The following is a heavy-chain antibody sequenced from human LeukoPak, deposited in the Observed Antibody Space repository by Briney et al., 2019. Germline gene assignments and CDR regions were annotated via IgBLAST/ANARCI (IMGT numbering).Heavy chain of an antibody. CDR1: GYTFTGYY. CDR3: ARSSSSWYFSASNWFDP. D-gene: IGHD6-13*01. CDR2: INPNSGGT. J-gene: IGHJ5*02. V-gene: IGHV1-2*02. Sequence: ASVKVSCKASGYTFTGYYMHWVRQAPGQGLEWMGWINPNSGGTNYAQKFQGRVTMTRDTSISTAYMELSRLRSDDTAAYYCARSSSSWYFSASNWFDPWGQGTLVTVSS.